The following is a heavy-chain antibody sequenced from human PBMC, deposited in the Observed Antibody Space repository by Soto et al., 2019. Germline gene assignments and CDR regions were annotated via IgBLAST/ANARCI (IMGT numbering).Heavy chain of an antibody. J-gene: IGHJ4*02. CDR2: ISYDGSNK. CDR3: ARDPPKRIVGATSVPNYYFDY. V-gene: IGHV3-30-3*01. D-gene: IGHD1-26*01. Sequence: GGSLRLSCAASGFTFSSYAMHWVRQAPGKGLEWVAVISYDGSNKYYADSVKGRFTISRDNSKNTLYLQMNSLRAEDTAVYYCARDPPKRIVGATSVPNYYFDYWGQGTLVTVSS. CDR1: GFTFSSYA.